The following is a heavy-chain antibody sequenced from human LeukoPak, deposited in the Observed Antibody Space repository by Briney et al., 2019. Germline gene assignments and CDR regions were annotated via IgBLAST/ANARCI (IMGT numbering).Heavy chain of an antibody. CDR3: ARDFYTGHY. Sequence: GGSLRLSCAASGFTFTTYWMHWVRQAPGKGLVWVSRINRDGSTPIYADSVKGRFTISRDNANNTLYLQMDSLRAEDTAVYYCARDFYTGHYWGQGTLVTVSS. CDR1: GFTFTTYW. CDR2: INRDGSTP. V-gene: IGHV3-74*01. D-gene: IGHD3-16*01. J-gene: IGHJ4*02.